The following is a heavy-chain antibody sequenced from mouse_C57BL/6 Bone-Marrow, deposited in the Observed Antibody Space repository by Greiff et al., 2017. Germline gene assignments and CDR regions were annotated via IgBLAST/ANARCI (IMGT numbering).Heavy chain of an antibody. V-gene: IGHV3-6*01. CDR1: GYSITSGYY. CDR2: ISYDGSN. J-gene: IGHJ4*01. CDR3: FTRNKTHHHRYIRHDGSKNYNPSLKHRISITRDTSPCPFFLSFPSFPPDNTAPYYCARGRMDY. D-gene: IGHD1-1*02. Sequence: ESGPGLVKPSQSLSLTCSVTGYSITSGYYWNWIRQFPGNKLEWMGYISYDGSNNYNPSLKNRISITRDTSKNQFFLKLNSVTTEATATYHNFTRNKTHHHRYIRHDGSKNYNPSLKHRISITRDTSPCPFFLSFPSFPPDNTAPYYCARGRMDYFGQVTSFTFSS.